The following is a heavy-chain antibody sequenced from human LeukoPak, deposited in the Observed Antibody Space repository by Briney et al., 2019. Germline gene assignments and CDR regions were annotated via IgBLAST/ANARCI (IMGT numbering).Heavy chain of an antibody. J-gene: IGHJ4*02. CDR2: IYHDDSDT. D-gene: IGHD6-6*01. Sequence: GESLKISCKGSGYSFTSYWMGWVRQMPGKGLGWMGIIYHDDSDTRYSPSFQGQVTISADKSINTAYLQWSSLKASDTAMYYCARQSSSSFIDCWGQGTLVTVSS. CDR3: ARQSSSSFIDC. CDR1: GYSFTSYW. V-gene: IGHV5-51*01.